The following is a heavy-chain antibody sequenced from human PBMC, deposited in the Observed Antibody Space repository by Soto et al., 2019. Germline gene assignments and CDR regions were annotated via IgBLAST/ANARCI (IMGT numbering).Heavy chain of an antibody. J-gene: IGHJ4*02. CDR2: IFYNGFT. V-gene: IGHV4-59*01. Sequence: PSETLSLTCAVSGGSLSAYYWSWIRQPPGKGLEWIGYIFYNGFTNYNPSLKSRLTFSIDTSKNQFSLKLNSVTVADTAVYYCARTDGDGFSDYWGQGTLVTVSS. D-gene: IGHD5-12*01. CDR3: ARTDGDGFSDY. CDR1: GGSLSAYY.